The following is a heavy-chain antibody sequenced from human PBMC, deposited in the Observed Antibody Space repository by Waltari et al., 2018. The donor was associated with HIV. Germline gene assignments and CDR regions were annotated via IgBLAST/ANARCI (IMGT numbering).Heavy chain of an antibody. CDR2: MNPNSGNT. D-gene: IGHD3-3*01. J-gene: IGHJ4*02. CDR3: ARALRYYDFWSGTGGLDY. V-gene: IGHV1-8*01. Sequence: QVQLVQSGAEVKKPGASVKVSCKASGYTFTSYDINWVRQATGQGLEWMGWMNPNSGNTGYAQKFQGRVTMTRNTSISTAYMELSSLRSEDTAVYYCARALRYYDFWSGTGGLDYWGQGTLVTVSS. CDR1: GYTFTSYD.